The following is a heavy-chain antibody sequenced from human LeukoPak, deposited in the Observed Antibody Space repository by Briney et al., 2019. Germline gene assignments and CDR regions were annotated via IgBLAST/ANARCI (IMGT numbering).Heavy chain of an antibody. Sequence: ASVKVSCKASRGTFSNYAISWVRQAPGQGLEWMGLINPNSGGTNYTQKFQGRVTMTRDTSISTAYMELSRLRSDDTAVYYCARRSGIAVAGAFDYWGQGTLVTVSS. CDR1: RGTFSNYA. V-gene: IGHV1-2*02. J-gene: IGHJ4*02. CDR3: ARRSGIAVAGAFDY. D-gene: IGHD6-19*01. CDR2: INPNSGGT.